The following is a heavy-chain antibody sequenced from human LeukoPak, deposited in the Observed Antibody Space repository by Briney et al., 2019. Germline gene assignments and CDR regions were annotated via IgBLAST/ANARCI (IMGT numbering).Heavy chain of an antibody. Sequence: GASVKVSCKVSGYTLTELSMHWVRQAPGKGLEWMGGFDPEDGETIYAQKFQGRVTMTEDTSTDTAYMELSSLRSEDTAVYYCATGMTTVTKYYYYYGMDVWGQGTTVTVSS. CDR1: GYTLTELS. J-gene: IGHJ6*02. CDR2: FDPEDGET. V-gene: IGHV1-24*01. D-gene: IGHD4-17*01. CDR3: ATGMTTVTKYYYYYGMDV.